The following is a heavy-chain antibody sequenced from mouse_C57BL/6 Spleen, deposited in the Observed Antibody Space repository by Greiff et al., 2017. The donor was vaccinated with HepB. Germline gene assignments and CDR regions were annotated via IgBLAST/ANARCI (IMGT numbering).Heavy chain of an antibody. CDR1: GYTFTSYW. Sequence: QVQLQQSGAELVKPGASVKLSCKASGYTFTSYWMHWVKQRPGQGLEWIGMIHPNSGSTNYNEKFKSKATLTVDKSSSTAYMELSSLTSEDSAVYCWAREGSTRVTLMGYWGQGTSVTVSS. V-gene: IGHV1-64*01. J-gene: IGHJ4*01. CDR3: AREGSTRVTLMGY. CDR2: IHPNSGST. D-gene: IGHD2-2*01.